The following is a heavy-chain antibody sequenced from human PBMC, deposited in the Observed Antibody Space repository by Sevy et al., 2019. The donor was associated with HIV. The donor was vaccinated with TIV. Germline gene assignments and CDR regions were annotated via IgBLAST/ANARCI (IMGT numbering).Heavy chain of an antibody. CDR2: IKSKTDGGTT. CDR3: TTDSNKRWLSALLDY. J-gene: IGHJ4*02. Sequence: GGSLRLSCAASGFTFSNAWMSWVRQAPGKGLEWVGRIKSKTDGGTTDYAAPVKGRFTISRDDSKNTLYLQMNSLKTGDTAIYYFTTDSNKRWLSALLDYWGQGTLVTVSS. CDR1: GFTFSNAW. V-gene: IGHV3-15*01. D-gene: IGHD4-17*01.